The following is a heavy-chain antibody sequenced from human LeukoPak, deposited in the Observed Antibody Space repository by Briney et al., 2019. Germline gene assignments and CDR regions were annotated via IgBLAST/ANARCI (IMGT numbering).Heavy chain of an antibody. V-gene: IGHV3-74*01. CDR3: ARVGSYGFYVFDY. CDR2: INSDGSSK. CDR1: GLNYRCYW. J-gene: IGHJ4*02. D-gene: IGHD5-18*01. Sequence: GGPVTLSCAPSGLNYRCYWMHWVRQAPGKGLVWVSRINSDGSSKSYADSVKARFTISRDNAKNTLYLQMNSLRAADTAVYYCARVGSYGFYVFDYWGQGTVVTVSS.